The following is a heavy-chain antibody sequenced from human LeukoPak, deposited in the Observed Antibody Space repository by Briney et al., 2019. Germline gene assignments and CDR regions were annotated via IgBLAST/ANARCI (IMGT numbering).Heavy chain of an antibody. CDR2: ISGSGSSS. Sequence: PGGSLRFSCAASGFTFSSYAMSWVRQAPGKGLEWVSSISGSGSSSYYADSVKGRFTISRDSSKNTLYLQMNSLRAEDTAVYYCAKEKYYYDSSGSKFIDYWGQGTLVTVSS. J-gene: IGHJ4*02. D-gene: IGHD3-22*01. V-gene: IGHV3-23*01. CDR1: GFTFSSYA. CDR3: AKEKYYYDSSGSKFIDY.